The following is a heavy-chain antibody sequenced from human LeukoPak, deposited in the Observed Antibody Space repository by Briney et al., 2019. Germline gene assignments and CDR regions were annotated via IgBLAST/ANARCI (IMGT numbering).Heavy chain of an antibody. CDR1: GGSISSGGYY. V-gene: IGHV4-31*03. CDR3: AREPRLNYYDSSGLDY. CDR2: IYYSGST. J-gene: IGHJ4*02. D-gene: IGHD3-22*01. Sequence: SETLSLTCTVSGGSISSGGYYWSWIRQHPGKVLEWIVYIYYSGSTYYNPSLKSRVTISVDTSKNQLSLKLSSVTAADTAVYYCAREPRLNYYDSSGLDYWGQGTLVTVSS.